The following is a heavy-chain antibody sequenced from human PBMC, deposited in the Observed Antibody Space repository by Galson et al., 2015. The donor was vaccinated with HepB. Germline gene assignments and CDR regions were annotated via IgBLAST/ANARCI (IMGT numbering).Heavy chain of an antibody. CDR1: GFIFSNYA. CDR3: ARDGVMRLRSLEWSSDGDGFDI. V-gene: IGHV3-33*01. D-gene: IGHD3-3*01. CDR2: IWHDGSSK. Sequence: SLRLSCAASGFIFSNYAMHWVRQAPGKGLEWVAFIWHDGSSKYYVDSVKGRFTISRDNSKNTLFLQMNSLRVEDTAVYYCARDGVMRLRSLEWSSDGDGFDIWGQGTMVTVSS. J-gene: IGHJ3*02.